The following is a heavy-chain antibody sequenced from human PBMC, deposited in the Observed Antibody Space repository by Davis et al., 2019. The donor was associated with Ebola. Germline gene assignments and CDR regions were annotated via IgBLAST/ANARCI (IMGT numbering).Heavy chain of an antibody. CDR3: ARGGRYSYGPGYYYYYGMDV. J-gene: IGHJ6*02. CDR2: IIPIFGTA. CDR1: GGTFSSYA. Sequence: SVKVSCKASGGTFSSYAISWVRQAPGQGLEWMGGIIPIFGTANYAQKFQGRVTITADKSTSTAYMELSRLRSDDTAVYYCARGGRYSYGPGYYYYYGMDVWGQGTTVTVSS. V-gene: IGHV1-69*06. D-gene: IGHD5-18*01.